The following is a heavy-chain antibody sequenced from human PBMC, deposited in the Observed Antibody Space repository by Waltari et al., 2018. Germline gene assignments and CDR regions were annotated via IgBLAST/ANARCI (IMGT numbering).Heavy chain of an antibody. J-gene: IGHJ1*01. CDR2: INPKGGGT. V-gene: IGHV1-2*02. CDR1: GYTFTDYY. Sequence: QVQLVQSGAEVKKPGASVKVSCKASGYTFTDYYMHWVRQAPGQGLEGMGWINPKGGGTKDAEKVKGRVTMTRDTSISTAYMDLSRLRSDDTAVYYCARELTVTTTAEYFQHWGQGTLITVSS. D-gene: IGHD4-17*01. CDR3: ARELTVTTTAEYFQH.